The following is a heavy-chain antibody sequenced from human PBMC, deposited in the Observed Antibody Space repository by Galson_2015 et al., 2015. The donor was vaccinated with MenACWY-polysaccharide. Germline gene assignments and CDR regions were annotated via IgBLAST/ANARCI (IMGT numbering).Heavy chain of an antibody. CDR2: INSGGSAT. CDR3: ANSISRGKQDY. D-gene: IGHD4-23*01. V-gene: IGHV3-74*01. J-gene: IGHJ4*02. CDR1: GFIFSDSW. Sequence: SLRLSCAASGFIFSDSWMHWVRQAPGEGLMWVSRINSGGSATHYADSVKGRFTISRDNAKNTLYLEMHSLRAEDTAVYYCANSISRGKQDYWGQGTLVTVSS.